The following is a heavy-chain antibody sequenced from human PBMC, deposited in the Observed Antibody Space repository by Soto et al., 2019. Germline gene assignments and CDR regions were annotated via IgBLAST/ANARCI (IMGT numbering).Heavy chain of an antibody. D-gene: IGHD3-22*01. CDR1: GDPFSSYA. CDR2: IIPTFGTA. CDR3: ASSYYDSSGYYYVGLGY. J-gene: IGHJ4*02. Sequence: GASVKVSCKASGDPFSSYAISWVRQAPGQGLEWMGGIIPTFGTANYAQKFQGRVTNTANESTCTAYMELSSLRSEDTAVYYCASSYYDSSGYYYVGLGYWGQGTLVTVSS. V-gene: IGHV1-69*13.